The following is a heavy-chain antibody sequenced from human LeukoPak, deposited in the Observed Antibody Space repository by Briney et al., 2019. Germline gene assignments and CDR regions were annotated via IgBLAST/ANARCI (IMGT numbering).Heavy chain of an antibody. J-gene: IGHJ4*02. CDR3: ARGYGPIVVVPAANDY. Sequence: GGSLRLSCAASGFTFSSYWMHWVRQAPGKGLVWVSRINSDGSSTSYADSVKGRFTISRDNAKNTLYLQTNSLRAEDTAVYYCARGYGPIVVVPAANDYWGQGTLVTVFS. CDR2: INSDGSST. V-gene: IGHV3-74*01. D-gene: IGHD2-2*01. CDR1: GFTFSSYW.